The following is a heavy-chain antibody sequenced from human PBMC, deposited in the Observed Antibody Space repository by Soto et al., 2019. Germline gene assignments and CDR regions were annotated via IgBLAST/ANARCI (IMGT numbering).Heavy chain of an antibody. CDR2: ISVSGGST. CDR3: ANEAEDGIRDTVPVSACLLNRSSDL. D-gene: IGHD2-15*01. V-gene: IGHV3-23*01. Sequence: KGQEWVAAISVSGGSTYYADYVKGRVTISRDNSKNKLYLPMNSLRAEETAVYYCANEAEDGIRDTVPVSACLLNRSSDL. J-gene: IGHJ2*01.